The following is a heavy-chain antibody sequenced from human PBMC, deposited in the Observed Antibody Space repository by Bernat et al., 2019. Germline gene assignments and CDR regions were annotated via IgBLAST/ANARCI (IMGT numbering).Heavy chain of an antibody. CDR2: ISSSSSYI. Sequence: EVQLVESGGGLVQPGGSLRLSCAASGFTFSSYSMNWVRQAPGKGLELVSYISSSSSYIYYADSVKGRFTISRDNAKNSLYLQMNSLRAEDTAVYYCARPYCSSTSCYDETAFDIWGQGTVVTVSS. CDR1: GFTFSSYS. J-gene: IGHJ3*02. CDR3: ARPYCSSTSCYDETAFDI. V-gene: IGHV3-21*05. D-gene: IGHD2-2*01.